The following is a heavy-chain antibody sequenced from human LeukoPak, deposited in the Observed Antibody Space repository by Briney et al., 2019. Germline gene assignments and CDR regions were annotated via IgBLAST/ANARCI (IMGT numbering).Heavy chain of an antibody. Sequence: SETLSLTCTVSGGSISSYYWSWIRQPPGKGLEWIGYIYYSGSTKYNPSLKSRVTISVDTSKSQFSLNLSSVTAADTAVYYCARSFYTGGPLAAFDIWGQGTMVTVSS. V-gene: IGHV4-59*01. CDR1: GGSISSYY. CDR3: ARSFYTGGPLAAFDI. J-gene: IGHJ3*02. CDR2: IYYSGST. D-gene: IGHD2-8*02.